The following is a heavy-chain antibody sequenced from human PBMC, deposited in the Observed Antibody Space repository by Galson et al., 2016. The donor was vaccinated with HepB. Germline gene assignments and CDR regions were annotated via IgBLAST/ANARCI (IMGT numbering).Heavy chain of an antibody. Sequence: SETLSLTCTVSGGSISSYYWSWIRQPPGKGLEWIGYIYYSGSTNYNPSLKSRVPISIDTSKSQFSLKLRSVTAADTAVYYCARDRLGGTTKYLYYGMDVWGQGTTVTVSS. CDR3: ARDRLGGTTKYLYYGMDV. J-gene: IGHJ6*02. D-gene: IGHD1-26*01. V-gene: IGHV4-59*01. CDR1: GGSISSYY. CDR2: IYYSGST.